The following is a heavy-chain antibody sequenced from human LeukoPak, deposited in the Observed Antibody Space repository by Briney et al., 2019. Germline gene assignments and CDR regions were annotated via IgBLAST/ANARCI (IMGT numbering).Heavy chain of an antibody. CDR1: GGSISSYY. J-gene: IGHJ4*02. Sequence: SETLSLTCTVSGGSISSYYWSWIRQPPGKGLEWIGYIYYSGSTNYNPSLKSRVTISVDTSKNQFSLKLSSVTAADTAVYYCASSGDGYNWDGYFDYWGQGTLVTVSS. CDR3: ASSGDGYNWDGYFDY. D-gene: IGHD5-24*01. CDR2: IYYSGST. V-gene: IGHV4-59*01.